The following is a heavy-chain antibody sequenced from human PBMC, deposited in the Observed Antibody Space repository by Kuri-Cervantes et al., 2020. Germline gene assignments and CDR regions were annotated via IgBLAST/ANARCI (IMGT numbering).Heavy chain of an antibody. CDR1: GGSISSGGYS. V-gene: IGHV4-30-2*01. J-gene: IGHJ5*02. CDR3: ARARLRGNWFDP. CDR2: IYHSGST. D-gene: IGHD4-17*01. Sequence: SETLSLTCAVSGGSISSGGYSWSWIRQPPGKGLEWIGYIYHSGSTYYNPSLKSRVTISVDRSKNQFSLKLSSVTAADTAVYYCARARLRGNWFDPWGQGTLVTVSS.